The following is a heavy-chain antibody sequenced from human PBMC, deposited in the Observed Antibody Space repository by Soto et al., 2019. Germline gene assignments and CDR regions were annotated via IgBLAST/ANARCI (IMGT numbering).Heavy chain of an antibody. CDR2: ISGSGGST. CDR3: AKDQGSSWYEIDY. D-gene: IGHD6-13*01. CDR1: GFTFSNYS. V-gene: IGHV3-23*01. J-gene: IGHJ4*02. Sequence: GGSLRLSCAASGFTFSNYSVTWVRQAPGKGLEWFSTISGSGGSTYYADSVKGRFTISRDNSKNTLYLQMNSLIAEDTAVYYCAKDQGSSWYEIDYWGQGTLVTVSS.